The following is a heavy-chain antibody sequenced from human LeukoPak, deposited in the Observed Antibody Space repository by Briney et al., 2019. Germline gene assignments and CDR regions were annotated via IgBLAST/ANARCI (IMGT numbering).Heavy chain of an antibody. D-gene: IGHD3-10*01. CDR1: GFTFSSYG. Sequence: PGGSLRLSCAASGFTFSSYGMHWVRQAPGKGLEWVAVISYDGSNKYYADSVKGRFTISRDNSKNTLYLQMNSLRAEDTAVYYCVKSADGSGSTKFDPWGQGTLVTVSS. J-gene: IGHJ5*02. CDR2: ISYDGSNK. V-gene: IGHV3-30*18. CDR3: VKSADGSGSTKFDP.